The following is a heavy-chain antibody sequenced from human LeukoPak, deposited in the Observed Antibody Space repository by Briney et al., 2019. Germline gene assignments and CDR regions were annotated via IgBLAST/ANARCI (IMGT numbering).Heavy chain of an antibody. J-gene: IGHJ3*01. CDR2: INPDGSRT. CDR1: GSTFSHYW. V-gene: IGHV3-74*01. Sequence: DPGGSLRLSCAASGSTFSHYWMHWVRQAPGKGLVWVSRINPDGSRTDYADSVAGRFTISRDNAKNTLYLQMNSLRADDTAVYYCSWDHTGKEDIWGQGTMVTVSS. D-gene: IGHD1-26*01. CDR3: SWDHTGKEDI.